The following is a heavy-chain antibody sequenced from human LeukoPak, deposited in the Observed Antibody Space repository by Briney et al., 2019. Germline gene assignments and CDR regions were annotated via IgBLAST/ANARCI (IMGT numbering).Heavy chain of an antibody. CDR1: GGTFSSYT. Sequence: SVKVSYKASGGTFSSYTINWVRRAPGQGLEWMGGIIPIFGTPKYAQKFQGRVTITADESTSTAYMELSSLRSEDTAVYYCASAAIDREYFQHWGQGTLVTVSS. CDR3: ASAAIDREYFQH. CDR2: IIPIFGTP. J-gene: IGHJ1*01. V-gene: IGHV1-69*01. D-gene: IGHD2-2*01.